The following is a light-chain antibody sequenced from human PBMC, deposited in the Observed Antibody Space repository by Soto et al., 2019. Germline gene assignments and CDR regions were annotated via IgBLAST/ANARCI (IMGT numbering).Light chain of an antibody. Sequence: QSALTQPASVSGSPGQSITISCTGTNNDVGSYTLVSWYQQHPGKAPKVMIYEGSKRPSGVSNRFSGSKSGNTASLTISGLQAEDDADYYCCSYAGSSTLWVFGGGTKLTVL. J-gene: IGLJ3*02. CDR1: NNDVGSYTL. CDR3: CSYAGSSTLWV. CDR2: EGS. V-gene: IGLV2-23*01.